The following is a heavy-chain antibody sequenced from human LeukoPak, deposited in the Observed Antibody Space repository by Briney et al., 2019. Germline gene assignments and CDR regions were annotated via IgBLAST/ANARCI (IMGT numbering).Heavy chain of an antibody. CDR1: GGTFSSYA. D-gene: IGHD2-2*01. CDR2: IIPIFSTA. CDR3: ARVPRGVPCSSTSCHQNWFDP. J-gene: IGHJ5*02. V-gene: IGHV1-69*06. Sequence: GASVAVSCTASGGTFSSYAISWVRQAPGQGLEWMGGIIPIFSTANYAQKFRGRVTITADKSTRTAYMELSSLRSGDTAVYYCARVPRGVPCSSTSCHQNWFDPWGQGTLVTVSS.